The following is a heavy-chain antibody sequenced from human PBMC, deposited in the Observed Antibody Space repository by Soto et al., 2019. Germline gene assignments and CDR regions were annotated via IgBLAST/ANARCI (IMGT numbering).Heavy chain of an antibody. CDR3: ARVGPRNYYDSSGYYYYFDY. Sequence: QVQLQESGPGLVKPSQTLSLTCTVSGGSISSGGYYWSWIRQHPGKGLEWIGYIYYIGSTYYNPSLKSRVTISVDTSKNQFSLKLRSVTAADTDVYYCARVGPRNYYDSSGYYYYFDYWGQGTLVTVSS. J-gene: IGHJ4*02. D-gene: IGHD3-22*01. CDR1: GGSISSGGYY. CDR2: IYYIGST. V-gene: IGHV4-31*03.